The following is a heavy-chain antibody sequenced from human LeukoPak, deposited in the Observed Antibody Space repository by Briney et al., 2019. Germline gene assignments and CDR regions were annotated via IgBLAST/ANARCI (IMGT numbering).Heavy chain of an antibody. D-gene: IGHD6-13*01. CDR3: ARSLAVADSPDFDS. CDR2: IYTSGST. CDR1: GGSISTSTNY. J-gene: IGHJ4*02. V-gene: IGHV4-39*07. Sequence: SETLSLTCAVSGGSISTSTNYWDWIRQPPGKGLEWIGRIYTSGSTNYNPSLKSRVTMSVDTSKNQFSLKLSSVTAADTAVYYCARSLAVADSPDFDSWGQGTLVTVSS.